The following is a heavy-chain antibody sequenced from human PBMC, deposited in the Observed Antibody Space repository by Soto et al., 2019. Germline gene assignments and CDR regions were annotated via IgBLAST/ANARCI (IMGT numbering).Heavy chain of an antibody. CDR2: IWYDGSNK. CDR3: ARGSYYDSSGYLGY. CDR1: GFTFSSYG. D-gene: IGHD3-22*01. Sequence: QVQLVESGGGVVQPGRSLRLSCAASGFTFSSYGMHWVRQAPGKGLEWVAVIWYDGSNKYYADSVKGRFTISRDNSKNTLYLQMNSLRAEDTAVYYCARGSYYDSSGYLGYWGQGTLVTVSS. J-gene: IGHJ4*02. V-gene: IGHV3-33*01.